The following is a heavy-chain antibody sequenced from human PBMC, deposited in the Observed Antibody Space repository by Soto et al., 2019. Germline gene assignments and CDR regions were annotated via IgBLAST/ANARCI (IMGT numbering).Heavy chain of an antibody. V-gene: IGHV4-34*01. CDR1: GGSFSGYY. CDR3: ARTLLEWLLSPPLYMDV. D-gene: IGHD3-3*01. Sequence: SETLSLTCAVYGGSFSGYYWSWIRQPPGKGLEWIGEINHSGSTNYNPSLKSRVTISVDTSKNQFSLKLSSVTAADTAVYYCARTLLEWLLSPPLYMDVWGKGTTVTVSS. CDR2: INHSGST. J-gene: IGHJ6*03.